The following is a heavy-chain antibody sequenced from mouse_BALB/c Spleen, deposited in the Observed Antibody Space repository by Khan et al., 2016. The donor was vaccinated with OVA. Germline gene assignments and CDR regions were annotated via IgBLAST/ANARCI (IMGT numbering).Heavy chain of an antibody. V-gene: IGHV1-9*01. CDR3: ARGGYGGFAY. J-gene: IGHJ3*01. CDR1: GYTFSSYW. Sequence: QVQLQQSGAELMKPGASVKISCKATGYTFSSYWIEWVKQRPGHGLEWIGDILPGSGNTNYNENFRGKATFTADTSSNTAYMQLSSLTSEDSAVYYCARGGYGGFAYWGQGTLVTVSA. D-gene: IGHD2-2*01. CDR2: ILPGSGNT.